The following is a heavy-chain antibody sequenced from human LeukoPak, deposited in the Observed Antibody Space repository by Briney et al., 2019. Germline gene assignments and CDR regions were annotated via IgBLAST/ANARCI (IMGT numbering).Heavy chain of an antibody. CDR2: IYHSGTT. D-gene: IGHD2-21*01. CDR1: GGSIRTSSFY. CDR3: ARQIPGFFFDY. Sequence: SETLSLTCAVSGGSIRTSSFYWGWTRQPPGKGLEWIGNIYHSGTTYCNPSLKSRVTMSVDTSKNQFSLRLSSVTAADTAVYYCARQIPGFFFDYWGQGTLVTVSS. J-gene: IGHJ4*02. V-gene: IGHV4-39*01.